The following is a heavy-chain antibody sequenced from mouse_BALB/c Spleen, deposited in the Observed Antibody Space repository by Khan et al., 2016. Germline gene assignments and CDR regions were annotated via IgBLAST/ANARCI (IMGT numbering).Heavy chain of an antibody. CDR2: INPGTGYS. J-gene: IGHJ3*01. CDR1: GYTFTSYT. Sequence: QVQLQQSGSELARPGALVKMSCKASGYTFTSYTIHWVKQRPGQGLDWIGYINPGTGYSSYNQKFKDKATLTADKSSNTTYMQLSSLTSEDSAVYYCARNYDGFAYWGQGTLVTVSA. V-gene: IGHV1-4*01. D-gene: IGHD1-1*01. CDR3: ARNYDGFAY.